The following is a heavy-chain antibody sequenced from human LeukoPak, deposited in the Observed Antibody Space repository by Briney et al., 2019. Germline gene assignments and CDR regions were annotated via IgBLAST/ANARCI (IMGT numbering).Heavy chain of an antibody. D-gene: IGHD6-19*01. J-gene: IGHJ5*02. CDR2: INPNSGGT. CDR3: ARDAGYSSGPRWFDP. Sequence: ASVKVSCKASGGTFSSYAISWVRQAPGQGLEWMGWINPNSGGTNYAQKFQGWVTMTRDTSISTAYMELSRLRSDDTAVYYCARDAGYSSGPRWFDPWGQGTLVTVSS. V-gene: IGHV1-2*04. CDR1: GGTFSSYA.